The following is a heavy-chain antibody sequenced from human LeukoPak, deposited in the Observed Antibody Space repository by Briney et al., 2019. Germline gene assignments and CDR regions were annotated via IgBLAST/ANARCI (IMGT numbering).Heavy chain of an antibody. V-gene: IGHV4-59*01. CDR2: VFHTGNT. D-gene: IGHD3-3*01. CDR1: GGSINSDY. J-gene: IGHJ4*02. Sequence: SETLSLTCIVSGGSINSDYWIWIRQPPGKGLEWIGNVFHTGNTNYSPSLRSRVTISLDTSKNQFSLSLRSVTAADTAVYYCARATVTYDFWSGYPSYFDSWGQGTLVTVSS. CDR3: ARATVTYDFWSGYPSYFDS.